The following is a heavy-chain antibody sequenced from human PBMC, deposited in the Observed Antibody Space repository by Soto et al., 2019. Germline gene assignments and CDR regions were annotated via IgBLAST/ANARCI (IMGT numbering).Heavy chain of an antibody. D-gene: IGHD6-13*01. V-gene: IGHV3-30-3*01. CDR1: GFTFSSYA. Sequence: PGGSLRLSCAASGFTFSSYAMHWVRQAPGKGLEWVAVISYDGSNKYYADSVKGRFTISRDNSKNTLYLQMNSLRAEDTAAYYCAREREDIAAAGTSWFDPWGQGTLVTVSS. CDR3: AREREDIAAAGTSWFDP. J-gene: IGHJ5*02. CDR2: ISYDGSNK.